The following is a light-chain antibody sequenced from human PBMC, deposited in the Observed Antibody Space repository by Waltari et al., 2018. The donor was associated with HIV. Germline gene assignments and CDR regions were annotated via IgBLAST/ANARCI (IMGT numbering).Light chain of an antibody. CDR2: EVN. Sequence: QSALTQPPSASGSRGQSVTISCTGTSSDVGAYNYVSWYQQYPGMAPKLIIYEVNKRPSWCPDRFSGSKSGNTASLTVSGLQAEDEADFYCSSYAGSAVVFGGGTKLTVL. V-gene: IGLV2-8*01. CDR3: SSYAGSAVV. CDR1: SSDVGAYNY. J-gene: IGLJ2*01.